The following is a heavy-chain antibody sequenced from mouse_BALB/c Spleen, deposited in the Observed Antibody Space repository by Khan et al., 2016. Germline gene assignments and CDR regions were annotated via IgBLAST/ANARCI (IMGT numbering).Heavy chain of an antibody. CDR3: DIDRDYGSRYWYFDV. D-gene: IGHD1-1*01. J-gene: IGHJ1*01. CDR2: IRNKANGYTT. Sequence: EVELVESGGGLVQPGGSLRLSCATSGFTFTDYYMSWVRQPPGKALEWLGFIRNKANGYTTEYSASVKGRFTISRDNSQSILYLQMITLRAEDSATYYCDIDRDYGSRYWYFDVWGAGTTVTVSS. V-gene: IGHV7-3*02. CDR1: GFTFTDYY.